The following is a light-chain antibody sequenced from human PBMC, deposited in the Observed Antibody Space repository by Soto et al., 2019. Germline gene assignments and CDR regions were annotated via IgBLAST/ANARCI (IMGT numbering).Light chain of an antibody. CDR3: QQYGTSPWT. CDR2: AVS. Sequence: EIVITQSPATLSVSPGERATLSFMASQTVSSSYLAWYQQKPGQAPRLLIYAVSSRATGIPDRFSGSGSGTDFTLTISRLEPEDFAVYYCQQYGTSPWTFGQGTKVDI. J-gene: IGKJ1*01. V-gene: IGKV3-20*01. CDR1: QTVSSSY.